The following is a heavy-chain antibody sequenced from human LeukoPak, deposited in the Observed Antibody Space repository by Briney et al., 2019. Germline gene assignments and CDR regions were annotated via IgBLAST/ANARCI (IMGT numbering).Heavy chain of an antibody. CDR1: GFTFSSYA. CDR3: AKDHDVWGSYRYTVLDY. V-gene: IGHV3-23*01. D-gene: IGHD3-16*02. J-gene: IGHJ4*02. Sequence: PGASLRVSCAASGFTFSSYAMSWVRQAPGKGLEWVSAISGSGGSTYYADSVKGRFSISRDNSKNTLYLQMNSLRAEDTAVYYCAKDHDVWGSYRYTVLDYWGQGTLVTVSS. CDR2: ISGSGGST.